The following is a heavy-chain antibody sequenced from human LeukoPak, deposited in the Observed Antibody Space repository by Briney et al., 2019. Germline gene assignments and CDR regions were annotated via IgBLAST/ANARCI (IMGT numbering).Heavy chain of an antibody. CDR3: ARDHWEGDYKFRQEEYYFDY. Sequence: GASVKVSCKASGYTFTGYYMHWVRQAPGQGLEWMGRINPNSGGTNYAQKFQGRVTMTGDTSISTAYMELSRLRSDDTAVYYCARDHWEGDYKFRQEEYYFDYWGQGTLVTVSS. J-gene: IGHJ4*02. V-gene: IGHV1-2*06. CDR1: GYTFTGYY. CDR2: INPNSGGT. D-gene: IGHD4-17*01.